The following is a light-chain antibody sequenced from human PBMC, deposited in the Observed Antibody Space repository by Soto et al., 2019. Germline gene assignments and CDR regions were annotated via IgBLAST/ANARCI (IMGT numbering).Light chain of an antibody. J-gene: IGKJ1*01. CDR1: QSVDIN. V-gene: IGKV3-15*01. CDR3: QQSNDYST. CDR2: GAS. Sequence: EKVLTQSPATLSVTPGERVTLYCRASQSVDINLAWYQQKPGQAPRLLIYGASTRAIDMPGRFSGRGSGTEFTLTISSLQPEDFVTYYCQQSNDYSTFGQGTKVDIK.